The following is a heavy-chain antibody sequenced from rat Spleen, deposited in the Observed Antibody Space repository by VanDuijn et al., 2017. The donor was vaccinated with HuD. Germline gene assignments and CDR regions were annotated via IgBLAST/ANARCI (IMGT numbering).Heavy chain of an antibody. CDR1: GFSLTNYN. Sequence: QVQLMESGPGLVQPSETLSLTCTVSGFSLTNYNVHWVRQSPGKGLEWMGVMLSGGSADYNSALKSRLIINRETTKNQVFLNMSSLQSEDTATYYCAGQIYYYASFDYWGQGVMVTVSS. V-gene: IGHV2-45*01. J-gene: IGHJ2*01. CDR2: MLSGGSA. D-gene: IGHD1-12*01. CDR3: AGQIYYYASFDY.